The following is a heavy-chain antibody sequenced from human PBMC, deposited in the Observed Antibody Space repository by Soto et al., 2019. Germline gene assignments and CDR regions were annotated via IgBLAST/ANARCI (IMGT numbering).Heavy chain of an antibody. J-gene: IGHJ6*02. CDR1: GFTFSRYG. CDR2: ISYDGSNK. Sequence: GGSLRLSCAASGFTFSRYGMHWVRQAPGKGLEWVAVISYDGSNKFYADSVKGRFTISRDNSKNTLYLQMNSLRAEDTSVYYCAKDLYSSETYTYYCGMDVWGQGTTVTVSS. V-gene: IGHV3-30*18. D-gene: IGHD3-10*01. CDR3: AKDLYSSETYTYYCGMDV.